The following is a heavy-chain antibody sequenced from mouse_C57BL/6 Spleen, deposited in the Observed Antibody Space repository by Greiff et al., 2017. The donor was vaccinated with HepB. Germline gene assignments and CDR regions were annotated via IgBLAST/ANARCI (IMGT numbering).Heavy chain of an antibody. J-gene: IGHJ3*01. V-gene: IGHV5-12*01. CDR1: GFTFSDYY. CDR3: ASHDYDVYSRVFAY. D-gene: IGHD2-3*01. CDR2: ISNGGGST. Sequence: EVKVVESGGGLVQPGGSLKLSCAASGFTFSDYYMYWVRQTPEKRLEWVAYISNGGGSTYYPDTVKGRFTISRDNAKNTRYRQMSRLKFEDTAMYYCASHDYDVYSRVFAYWGQGTLVTVSA.